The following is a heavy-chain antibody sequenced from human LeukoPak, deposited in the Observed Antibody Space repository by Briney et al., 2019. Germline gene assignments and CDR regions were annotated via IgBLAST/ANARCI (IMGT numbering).Heavy chain of an antibody. V-gene: IGHV4-59*01. CDR3: ARDYGSGSSQFDY. CDR1: GGSISSYY. CDR2: IYYSGST. J-gene: IGHJ4*02. Sequence: AETLSLTCTVSGGSISSYYWSWIRQPPGKGLEFIGYIYYSGSTNYNPSLKSRVTISVDTSKNQFSLKLSSVTAADTAVYYCARDYGSGSSQFDYWGQGTLVTVSS. D-gene: IGHD3-10*01.